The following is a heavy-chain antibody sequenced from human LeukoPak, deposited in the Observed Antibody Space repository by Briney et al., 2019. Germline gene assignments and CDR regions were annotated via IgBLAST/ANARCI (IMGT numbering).Heavy chain of an antibody. CDR3: AKDIDYDSSGPFDY. D-gene: IGHD3-22*01. V-gene: IGHV3-9*03. CDR2: ISWNSGSI. J-gene: IGHJ4*02. Sequence: GRSLRLSCAASGFTFDDYAMHWVRQAPGKGLEWVSGISWNSGSIGYEDSVKGRFTISRDNAKNSLYLQMNSLRAEDMALYYCAKDIDYDSSGPFDYWGQGTLVTVSS. CDR1: GFTFDDYA.